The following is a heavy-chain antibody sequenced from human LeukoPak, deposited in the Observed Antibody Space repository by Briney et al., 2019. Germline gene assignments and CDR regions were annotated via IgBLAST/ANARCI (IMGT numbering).Heavy chain of an antibody. Sequence: GGSLRLSCGGTGFIFNIYAMSWVRQAPGKGLEWVSGISGRGVSTDYADSVEGRFTISRDNSKNTLYLQMNSLRAEDTAVYYCAKSSGLGGGFDYWGQGTLVAVSS. V-gene: IGHV3-23*01. D-gene: IGHD3-22*01. J-gene: IGHJ4*02. CDR2: ISGRGVST. CDR3: AKSSGLGGGFDY. CDR1: GFIFNIYA.